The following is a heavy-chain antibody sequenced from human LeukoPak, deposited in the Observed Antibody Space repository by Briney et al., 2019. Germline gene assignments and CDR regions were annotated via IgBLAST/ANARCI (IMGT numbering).Heavy chain of an antibody. CDR2: INPNSGGT. Sequence: GASVKVSCKASGYTFTGYYMHWVRQAPGQGLEWMGWINPNSGGTNYAQKFQGRVTMTRDTSISTAYMELSRLRSDDTAVYYCAREIGGGLHYFHSWGQGTPVTVSS. CDR3: AREIGGGLHYFHS. CDR1: GYTFTGYY. D-gene: IGHD1-26*01. J-gene: IGHJ4*02. V-gene: IGHV1-2*02.